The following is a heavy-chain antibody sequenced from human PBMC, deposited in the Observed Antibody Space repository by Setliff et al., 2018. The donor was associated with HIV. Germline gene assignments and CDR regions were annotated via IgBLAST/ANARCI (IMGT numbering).Heavy chain of an antibody. CDR2: ISHDGKK. CDR1: GLTFRFYS. D-gene: IGHD1-26*01. CDR3: ARVATTQMWGWFAP. V-gene: IGHV3-30-3*01. Sequence: AGGSLRLSCADSGLTFRFYSMLWVRQAPGKGLQWVAGISHDGKKDYADSVRGRFTISRDNSKNTLFLQMNSLRPEDAALYYCARVATTQMWGWFAPWGQGTLVTVSS. J-gene: IGHJ5*02.